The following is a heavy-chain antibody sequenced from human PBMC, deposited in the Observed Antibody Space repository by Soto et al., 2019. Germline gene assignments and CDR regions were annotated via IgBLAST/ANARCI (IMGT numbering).Heavy chain of an antibody. CDR2: IYYSGST. Sequence: SETLSLTCTVSGGSVSSGSYYWSWIRQPPGKGLEWIGYIYYSGSTNYNPSLKSRVTISVDTSKNQFSLKLSSVTAADTAVYYCARTWIQLWEIDYWGQGTLVTVSS. V-gene: IGHV4-61*01. CDR3: ARTWIQLWEIDY. J-gene: IGHJ4*02. D-gene: IGHD5-18*01. CDR1: GGSVSSGSYY.